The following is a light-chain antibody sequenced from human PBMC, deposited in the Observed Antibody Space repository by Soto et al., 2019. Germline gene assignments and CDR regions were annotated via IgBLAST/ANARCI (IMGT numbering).Light chain of an antibody. V-gene: IGKV3-15*01. CDR1: QSVSSN. J-gene: IGKJ1*01. Sequence: EIVMTQSPATLSVSPGERATLSCRASQSVSSNLAWYQQKPGQGPRLLIYGASTMATGIPARFSGSGSGTEFSPTISSLQSEDFAVYYCQQYNNWPPWTFGQGTKVEIK. CDR3: QQYNNWPPWT. CDR2: GAS.